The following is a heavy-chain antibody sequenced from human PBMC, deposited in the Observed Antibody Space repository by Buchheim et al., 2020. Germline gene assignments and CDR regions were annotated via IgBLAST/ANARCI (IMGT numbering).Heavy chain of an antibody. V-gene: IGHV4-59*08. CDR3: ARRGQWLDTNWFDP. J-gene: IGHJ5*02. CDR1: GGSISSYY. CDR2: IYYSGST. D-gene: IGHD6-19*01. Sequence: QVQLQESGPGLVKPSETLSLTCTVSGGSISSYYWSWIRQPPGTGLEWIGYIYYSGSTNYNPSLKSRVTISVDTSKNQFSLKLSSVTAADTAVYYCARRGQWLDTNWFDPWGQGTL.